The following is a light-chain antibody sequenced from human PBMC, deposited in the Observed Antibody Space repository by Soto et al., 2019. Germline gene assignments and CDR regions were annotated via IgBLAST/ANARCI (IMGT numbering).Light chain of an antibody. Sequence: DIVMTQSPDSLAVSLGERATINCKSSQSVLYSSNNKNYLAWYQQKPGQPPKVLIYWASTRESGVPDRFGGSGSGTDFTLTISSLQAEDVAVYFCQQYYAGRTFGQGTKVEIK. V-gene: IGKV4-1*01. CDR1: QSVLYSSNNKNY. CDR3: QQYYAGRT. CDR2: WAS. J-gene: IGKJ1*01.